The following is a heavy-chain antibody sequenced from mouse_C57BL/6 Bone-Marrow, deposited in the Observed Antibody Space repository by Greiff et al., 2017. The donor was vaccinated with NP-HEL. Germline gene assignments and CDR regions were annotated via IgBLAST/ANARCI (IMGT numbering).Heavy chain of an antibody. CDR2: IYWDDDK. Sequence: QVTLKESGPGILQSSQTLSLTCSFSGFSLSTSGMGVSWIRQPSGKGLEWLAHIYWDDDKRYNPSLKSRLTISKDTSRNQVFLKITSVDTADTATYYCARSGYGSSYGYAMDYWGQGTSVTVSS. CDR1: GFSLSTSGMG. D-gene: IGHD1-1*01. CDR3: ARSGYGSSYGYAMDY. V-gene: IGHV8-12*01. J-gene: IGHJ4*01.